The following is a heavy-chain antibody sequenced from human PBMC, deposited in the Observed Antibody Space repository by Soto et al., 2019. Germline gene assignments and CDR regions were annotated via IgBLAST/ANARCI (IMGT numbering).Heavy chain of an antibody. Sequence: SETLFLTCSVSGGSISSGDYYWNWIRQPPGKGLEWIGHIYYSGSTYYNSSLKSRVTISIDTSKNQFSLKLSSVTAADTAVYYCARLYLSGQRYSSAWASKWFDPWGQGTLVTVSS. D-gene: IGHD6-25*01. J-gene: IGHJ5*02. V-gene: IGHV4-30-4*01. CDR2: IYYSGST. CDR3: ARLYLSGQRYSSAWASKWFDP. CDR1: GGSISSGDYY.